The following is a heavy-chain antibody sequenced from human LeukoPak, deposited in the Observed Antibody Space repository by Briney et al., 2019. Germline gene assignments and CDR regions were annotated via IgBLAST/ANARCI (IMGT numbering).Heavy chain of an antibody. CDR3: AKEGGTSRFDY. J-gene: IGHJ4*02. V-gene: IGHV3-23*01. D-gene: IGHD3/OR15-3a*01. Sequence: GGSLRLSCAASGFTLSSYAMSWVRQGPGKGLEWVSAISVSSNTYHADSVKGRFTISRDNSKNTLYLQMNSLKAEDTAVYYCAKEGGTSRFDYWGQGTLVTVSS. CDR1: GFTLSSYA. CDR2: ISVSSNT.